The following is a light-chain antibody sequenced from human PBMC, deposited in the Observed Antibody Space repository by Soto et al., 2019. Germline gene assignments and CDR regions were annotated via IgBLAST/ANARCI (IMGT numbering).Light chain of an antibody. V-gene: IGKV3-20*01. CDR1: QSVSSSY. CDR2: GAS. J-gene: IGKJ2*01. Sequence: EIVLTQSPGTLSLSPGERATLSCRASQSVSSSYFAWYQQKPGQAPGLLIYGASSRATGIPDRFSGSGSGTDFTLTISRLEPEDFSVYYCQQYGSSPTFGQGTKLEIK. CDR3: QQYGSSPT.